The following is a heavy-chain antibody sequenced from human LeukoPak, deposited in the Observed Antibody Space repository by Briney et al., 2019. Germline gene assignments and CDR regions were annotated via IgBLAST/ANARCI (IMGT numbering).Heavy chain of an antibody. CDR3: ARDRRGVVTAIPAQYLQH. D-gene: IGHD2-21*02. CDR1: GFPFSSYS. CDR2: IRCSSKYI. Sequence: GGSLRLPCVASGFPFSSYSMNWVRQAPGKGLEWVSSIRCSSKYIYYADSVKGRFTISRGNDKNSLYLQMNRLRAEEDTAVYYCARDRRGVVTAIPAQYLQHWGQGTLVTVSS. V-gene: IGHV3-21*06. J-gene: IGHJ1*01.